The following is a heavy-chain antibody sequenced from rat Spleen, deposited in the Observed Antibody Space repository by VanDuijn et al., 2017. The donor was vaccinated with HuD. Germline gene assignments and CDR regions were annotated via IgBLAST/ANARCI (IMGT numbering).Heavy chain of an antibody. Sequence: EVQLVESGGGLVQPGRSLKLSCAASGFTFSDYGMAWVRQGPTKGLEWVATISYGDRSGHSSTYYRDSVKGRFTISRDNAKSTLSLQMDSLGSEDTATYYCARRHYGYTDYFDYWGQGVMVTVSS. V-gene: IGHV5-29*01. J-gene: IGHJ2*01. CDR3: ARRHYGYTDYFDY. CDR1: GFTFSDYG. D-gene: IGHD1-9*01. CDR2: ISYGDRSGHSST.